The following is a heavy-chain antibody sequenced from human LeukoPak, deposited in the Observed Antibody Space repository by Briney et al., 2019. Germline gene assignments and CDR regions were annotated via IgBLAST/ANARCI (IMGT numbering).Heavy chain of an antibody. CDR3: AKDTRRWLENLNDY. CDR2: ISGSGGST. Sequence: GGSLRLSCAASGFTFSSYAMSWVRQAPGKGLEWVSAISGSGGSTYYADSVKGRFTISRDNSKNTLYLQMNSLRAEDTAVYYCAKDTRRWLENLNDYWGQGTLVPVSS. J-gene: IGHJ4*02. V-gene: IGHV3-23*01. CDR1: GFTFSSYA. D-gene: IGHD6-19*01.